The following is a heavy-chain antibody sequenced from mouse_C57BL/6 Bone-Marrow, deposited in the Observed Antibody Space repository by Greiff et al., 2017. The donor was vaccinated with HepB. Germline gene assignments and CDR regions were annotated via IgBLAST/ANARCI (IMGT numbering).Heavy chain of an antibody. D-gene: IGHD1-1*01. CDR1: GFTFNDYQ. CDR2: IRNKANGYTT. CDR3: VKAVSSGSSYTWFAY. Sequence: EVQGVESGGGLVQPGASLRLSCAASGFTFNDYQMSWVRQAPGKAPEWLALIRNKANGYTTEYTADVKGRFTISRDNSQNILYLQMNTLRAEASATYYCVKAVSSGSSYTWFAYWGQGTLVTVSA. J-gene: IGHJ3*01. V-gene: IGHV7-4*01.